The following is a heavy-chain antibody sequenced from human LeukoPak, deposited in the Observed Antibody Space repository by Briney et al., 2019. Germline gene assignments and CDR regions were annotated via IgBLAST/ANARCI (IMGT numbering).Heavy chain of an antibody. J-gene: IGHJ6*02. CDR2: IRYDGNNN. CDR1: GFTFSSYG. D-gene: IGHD2-21*02. CDR3: ARNQRVTASYYYYYGMDV. Sequence: PGGSLRLSCAASGFTFSSYGMHWVRQAPGKGLEWVAFIRYDGNNNYYADSVKGRFTISRDNAKNSLYLQMNSLRAEDTAVYYCARNQRVTASYYYYYGMDVWGQGTTVTVS. V-gene: IGHV3-30*02.